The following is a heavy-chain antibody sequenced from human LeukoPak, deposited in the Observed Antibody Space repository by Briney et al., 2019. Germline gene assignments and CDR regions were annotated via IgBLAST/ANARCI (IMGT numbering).Heavy chain of an antibody. CDR2: IYLSGST. Sequence: SDSLSLTCTVSGGSISSYYSSWIRQPPGKWLEWIGCIYLSGSTYYKPSLKGRATISVDTSKIRFSLKLSSVTAADTAVYSCARHGVHQNYAYWGQGNLVTVSS. CDR1: GGSISSYY. V-gene: IGHV4-39*01. CDR3: ARHGVHQNYAY. D-gene: IGHD1-1*01. J-gene: IGHJ4*02.